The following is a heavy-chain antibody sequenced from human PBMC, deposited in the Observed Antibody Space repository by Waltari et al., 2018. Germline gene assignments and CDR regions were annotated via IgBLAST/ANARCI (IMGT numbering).Heavy chain of an antibody. Sequence: EVQLVQSGAEVKKPGATVKISCKASGYTFTDYYMHWVQQAPGKGLEWMGRVDPEDGETIYAEKFQGRVTITADTSTDTAYMELSSLRSEDTAVYYCATIKLLWFGDSLFWDYWGQGTLVTVSS. CDR2: VDPEDGET. CDR1: GYTFTDYY. V-gene: IGHV1-69-2*01. J-gene: IGHJ4*02. CDR3: ATIKLLWFGDSLFWDY. D-gene: IGHD3-10*01.